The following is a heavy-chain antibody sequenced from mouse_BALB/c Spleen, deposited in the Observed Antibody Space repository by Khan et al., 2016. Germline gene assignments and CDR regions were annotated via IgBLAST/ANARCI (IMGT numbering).Heavy chain of an antibody. J-gene: IGHJ1*01. CDR1: GYSITSGYS. Sequence: EVQLQESGPDLVKPSQSLSLTCTVTGYSITSGYSCHWIRQFPGNKLEWMGYIHYSGSTNYNPSLKSRISITRDTSKNQFFLQLNSVTTEDTATDYYARLRDWYFDVWGAGTTVTVSS. CDR3: ARLRDWYFDV. D-gene: IGHD1-1*01. CDR2: IHYSGST. V-gene: IGHV3-1*02.